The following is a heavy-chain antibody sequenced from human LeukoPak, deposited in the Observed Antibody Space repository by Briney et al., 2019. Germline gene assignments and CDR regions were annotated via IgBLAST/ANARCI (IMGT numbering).Heavy chain of an antibody. D-gene: IGHD2-2*03. V-gene: IGHV4-34*01. Sequence: SETLSLTCAVYGGSFSGYYWSWIRQPPGKGLEWIGEINHSGSTNYNPSLKSRVTISVDTSKNQFSLKLSSVTAADTAVYYCARMEIVVVPAARYYYYGMDVWGQGTTVTVSS. CDR3: ARMEIVVVPAARYYYYGMDV. J-gene: IGHJ6*02. CDR1: GGSFSGYY. CDR2: INHSGST.